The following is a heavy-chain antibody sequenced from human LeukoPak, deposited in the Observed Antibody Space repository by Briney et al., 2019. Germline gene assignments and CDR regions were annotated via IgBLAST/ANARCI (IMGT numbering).Heavy chain of an antibody. Sequence: GGSLRLSCAASGFIFSSYAMSWVRQAPGKGLEWVSAISGSGGNTYYAGSVKGRFTISRDNSRNPLYLQMNSLRVEDTAVYYCAKDLGMGGGSCFHHWGQGILVTVSS. CDR3: AKDLGMGGGSCFHH. D-gene: IGHD2-15*01. J-gene: IGHJ5*02. V-gene: IGHV3-23*01. CDR1: GFIFSSYA. CDR2: ISGSGGNT.